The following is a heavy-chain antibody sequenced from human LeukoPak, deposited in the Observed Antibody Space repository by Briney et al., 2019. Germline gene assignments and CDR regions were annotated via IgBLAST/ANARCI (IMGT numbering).Heavy chain of an antibody. CDR1: GFTFDDYA. V-gene: IGHV3-64D*09. Sequence: GGSLRLSCAASGFTFDDYAMHWVRQAPGKGLEYVSAISSNGGSTYYADSVKGRFTISRDNSKNTLYLQMSSLRAEDTAVYYCVKYGERGTFDYWGQGTLVTVSS. J-gene: IGHJ4*02. CDR2: ISSNGGST. CDR3: VKYGERGTFDY. D-gene: IGHD1-1*01.